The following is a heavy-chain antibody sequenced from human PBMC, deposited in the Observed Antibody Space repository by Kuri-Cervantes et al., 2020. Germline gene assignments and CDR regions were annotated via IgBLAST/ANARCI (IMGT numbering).Heavy chain of an antibody. V-gene: IGHV3-7*01. CDR3: ASGTELLWFGDYYYGMDV. Sequence: GGSLRLSCAASGFTFNSYWMSWVRQAPGKGLEWVANIKQDGSEKYYVDSVKGRFTISRDNAKNSLYLQMNSLRAEDTAVYYCASGTELLWFGDYYYGMDVWGQGTTVTVSS. CDR1: GFTFNSYW. CDR2: IKQDGSEK. J-gene: IGHJ6*02. D-gene: IGHD3-10*01.